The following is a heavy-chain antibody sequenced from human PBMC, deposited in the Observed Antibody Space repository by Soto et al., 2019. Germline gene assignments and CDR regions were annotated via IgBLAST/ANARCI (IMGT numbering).Heavy chain of an antibody. Sequence: GGSLRLSCAASGFTFSSYSMNWVRQAPGKGLEWVSSISSSSSYIYYADSVKGRFTISRDNAKNSLYLQMNSLRAEDTAVYYCARASSWSYWGDDAFDIWGQGTMVTVSS. V-gene: IGHV3-21*01. CDR1: GFTFSSYS. CDR3: ARASSWSYWGDDAFDI. CDR2: ISSSSSYI. D-gene: IGHD1-26*01. J-gene: IGHJ3*02.